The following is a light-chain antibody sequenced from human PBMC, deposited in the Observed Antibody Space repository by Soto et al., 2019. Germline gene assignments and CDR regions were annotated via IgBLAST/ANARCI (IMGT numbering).Light chain of an antibody. CDR2: KTS. J-gene: IGKJ3*01. Sequence: DIQMTQSPSTLSASIGDRVTITCRASQSISNWLAWYQQKPGKAPNLLIYKTSNLKSGVPSRFSGSGSGTEFTLTISSLQADDFASYYCQQSRVFGPGTKLDIK. CDR1: QSISNW. CDR3: QQSRV. V-gene: IGKV1-5*03.